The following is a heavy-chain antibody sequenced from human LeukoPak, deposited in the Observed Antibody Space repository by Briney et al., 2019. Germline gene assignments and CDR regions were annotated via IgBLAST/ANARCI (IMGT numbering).Heavy chain of an antibody. CDR3: ARRYCSSTSCYYWFDP. CDR1: GYTFTGYY. Sequence: ASVKVSCKASGYTFTGYYMHWVRQAPGQGLEWMGWINPNSGGTNYAQKFQGRVTMTRDTSISTAYMELSRLRSDDTAVYYCARRYCSSTSCYYWFDPWGQGTLVTVSS. D-gene: IGHD2-2*01. V-gene: IGHV1-2*02. CDR2: INPNSGGT. J-gene: IGHJ5*02.